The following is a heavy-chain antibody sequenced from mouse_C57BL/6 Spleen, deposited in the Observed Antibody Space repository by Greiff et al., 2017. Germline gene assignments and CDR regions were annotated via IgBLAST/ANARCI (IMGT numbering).Heavy chain of an antibody. CDR2: IDPSDSET. CDR1: GYTFTSSW. Sequence: VQLQQPGAELVRPGSSVKLSCKASGYTFTSSWMHWVKQRPIQGLEWIGNIDPSDSETHYNQKFKDKATLTVDKSSSTAYMQLSSLTSEDAAVYYCAGSNYFDYWGQGTTLTVSS. V-gene: IGHV1-52*01. J-gene: IGHJ2*01. CDR3: AGSNYFDY. D-gene: IGHD5-1*01.